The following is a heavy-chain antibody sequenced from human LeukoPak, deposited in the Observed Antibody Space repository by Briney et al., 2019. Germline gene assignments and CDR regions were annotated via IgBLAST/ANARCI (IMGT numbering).Heavy chain of an antibody. J-gene: IGHJ4*02. CDR2: INYSGKL. D-gene: IGHD2-21*02. CDR3: ARDFGDWRTDY. Sequence: SETLSLTCTVSGGSISSRTYNWAWIRQPPGKGLEWIGSINYSGKLTYNPSLKSRVTVSLDTSRNQFSLTLSSVTAADTAVYYCARDFGDWRTDYWGQGTLVTVSS. CDR1: GGSISSRTYN. V-gene: IGHV4-39*07.